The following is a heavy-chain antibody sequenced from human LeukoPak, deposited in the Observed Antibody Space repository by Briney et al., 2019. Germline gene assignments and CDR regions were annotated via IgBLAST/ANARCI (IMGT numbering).Heavy chain of an antibody. J-gene: IGHJ6*02. CDR3: ARGMWIQLRGEYGMDV. CDR2: INHSGST. Sequence: SETLSLTCAVYGGSISGYYWSWIRQPPGKGLEWIGEINHSGSTNYNPSLKSRVTISVDTSKNQFSLKLSSVTAADTAVYYCARGMWIQLRGEYGMDVWGQGTTVTVSS. CDR1: GGSISGYY. V-gene: IGHV4-34*01. D-gene: IGHD5-18*01.